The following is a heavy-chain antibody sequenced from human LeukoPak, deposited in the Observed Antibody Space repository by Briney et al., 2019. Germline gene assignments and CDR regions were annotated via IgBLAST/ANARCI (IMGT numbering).Heavy chain of an antibody. CDR3: ATYRQVLLPFES. J-gene: IGHJ4*02. CDR1: RFTFNNYG. Sequence: GGSLRLSCAASRFTFNNYGMHWVRQPPGKGLEWVSSIFPSGGEIHYADSVRGRFTISRDNSKSTLSLQMNSLRAEDTAIYYCATYRQVLLPFESWGQGTLVTVSS. V-gene: IGHV3-NL1*01. CDR2: IFPSGGEI. D-gene: IGHD2-8*02.